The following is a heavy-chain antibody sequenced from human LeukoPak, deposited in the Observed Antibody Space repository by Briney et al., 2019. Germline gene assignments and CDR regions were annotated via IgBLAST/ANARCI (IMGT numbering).Heavy chain of an antibody. J-gene: IGHJ4*02. CDR2: ISYDGSNK. V-gene: IGHV3-30*18. CDR3: AKDGYSSSSYFDY. D-gene: IGHD6-13*01. Sequence: GGSLRLSCEASGFTFSAYAMTWVRQAPGKGLEWVAVISYDGSNKYYADSVKGQFTISRDNSKNTLYLQMNSLRAEDTAVYYCAKDGYSSSSYFDYWGQGTLVTVSS. CDR1: GFTFSAYA.